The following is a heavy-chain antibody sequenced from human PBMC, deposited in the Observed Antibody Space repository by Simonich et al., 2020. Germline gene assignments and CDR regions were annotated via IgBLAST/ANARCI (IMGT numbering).Heavy chain of an antibody. Sequence: EVQLLESGGGLVQPGGSLRLSCAASGFTFSSYAMSWVRQAPGKGHGWGSAISGSGGSTYYADSVKGLFTISRDNSKNTLYLQMNSLRAEDTAVYNCATYYFDYWGQGTLVTVSS. V-gene: IGHV3-23*01. J-gene: IGHJ4*02. CDR1: GFTFSSYA. CDR2: ISGSGGST. CDR3: ATYYFDY.